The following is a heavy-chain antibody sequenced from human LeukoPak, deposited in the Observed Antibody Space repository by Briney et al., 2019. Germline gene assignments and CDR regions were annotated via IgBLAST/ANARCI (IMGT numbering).Heavy chain of an antibody. D-gene: IGHD4-17*01. CDR3: ARDIHYGDDAFDI. Sequence: GSLVLSCAASGFHFSSYSMKWVRQAPGKGLEWVSSISSSSSYIYYADSVKGRFTISRDNAKNSLYLQMNSLRAEDTAVYYCARDIHYGDDAFDIWGQGTMVTVSS. J-gene: IGHJ3*02. CDR2: ISSSSSYI. V-gene: IGHV3-21*01. CDR1: GFHFSSYS.